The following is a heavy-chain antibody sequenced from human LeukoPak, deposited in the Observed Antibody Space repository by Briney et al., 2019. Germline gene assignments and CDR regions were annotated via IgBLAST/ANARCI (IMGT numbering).Heavy chain of an antibody. Sequence: PSETLSLTCTVSGASISSGSYSWSWIRQPAGKGLEWIGRIYTSGSTNYNPSLKSRVTISVDTSKNQFSLKLSFVTAADTAVYYCARGYSYGGWFDPWGQGTLVTVSS. CDR1: GASISSGSYS. D-gene: IGHD5-18*01. CDR2: IYTSGST. J-gene: IGHJ5*02. V-gene: IGHV4-61*02. CDR3: ARGYSYGGWFDP.